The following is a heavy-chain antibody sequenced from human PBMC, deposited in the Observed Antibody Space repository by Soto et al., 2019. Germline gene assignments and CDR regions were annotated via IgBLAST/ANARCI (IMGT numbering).Heavy chain of an antibody. V-gene: IGHV1-69*12. Sequence: QVQLGQSGAEVKKPGSSVKVSCKASGGTFSSYAINWVRQAPGQGLEWMGGFIPIFATADYAQKFQGRVTTTADETTSTAFMGLSSLRSEQPAVYYCAQCLLGVNYFYGMDVWGQGTTVTVS. CDR2: FIPIFATA. CDR1: GGTFSSYA. CDR3: AQCLLGVNYFYGMDV. D-gene: IGHD2-21*01. J-gene: IGHJ6*02.